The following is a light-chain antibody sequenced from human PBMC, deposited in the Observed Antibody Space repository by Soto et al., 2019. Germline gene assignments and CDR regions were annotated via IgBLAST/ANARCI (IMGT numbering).Light chain of an antibody. Sequence: DNVVTQSPDSLAVSLGERATINCKSSQSVLYSSNNKNYLAWYQQKQGQPPKLLIYWASTRESGVPDRFSGSGSGTDFTLTISSLQAEDVAVYYCHQYYNTPWTFGQGTKVEIK. J-gene: IGKJ1*01. CDR2: WAS. CDR3: HQYYNTPWT. V-gene: IGKV4-1*01. CDR1: QSVLYSSNNKNY.